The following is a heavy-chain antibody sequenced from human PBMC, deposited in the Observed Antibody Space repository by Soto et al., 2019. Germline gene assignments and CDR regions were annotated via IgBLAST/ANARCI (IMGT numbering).Heavy chain of an antibody. V-gene: IGHV4-59*01. D-gene: IGHD2-2*01. CDR3: ATSNTTCPGCYS. CDR2: ISHSGLR. CDR1: GGSISSYF. Sequence: SETLSLTCTVSGGSISSYFWSWIRQSPGKGLEWIGYISHSGLRHYRASLQSRLTMSVETSKNQFSLNLTSVTAADTAIYYCATSNTTCPGCYSWGQGTLVTVSS. J-gene: IGHJ5*02.